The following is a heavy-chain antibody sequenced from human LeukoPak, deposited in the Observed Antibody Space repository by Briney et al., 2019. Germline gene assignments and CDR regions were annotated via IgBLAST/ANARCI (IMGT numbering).Heavy chain of an antibody. D-gene: IGHD2-2*01. V-gene: IGHV1-2*02. CDR2: INPNSGGT. Sequence: ASVKVSCKASGYTFTGYYMHWVRQAPGQGLEWMGWINPNSGGTNYAQKFQGRVTMTRDTSISTAYMELSRLRSDDTAVYYCARVVVPAAPHYYYYGMAVWGQGTTVTVSS. CDR3: ARVVVPAAPHYYYYGMAV. CDR1: GYTFTGYY. J-gene: IGHJ6*02.